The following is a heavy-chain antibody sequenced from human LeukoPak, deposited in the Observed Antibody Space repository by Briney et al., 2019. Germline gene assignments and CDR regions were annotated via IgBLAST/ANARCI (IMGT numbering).Heavy chain of an antibody. Sequence: SETLSLTCTVSGGSISSNTYYWAWIRQPPGKGLEWIGSIYHTGSTYCNPSLKSRVTISVDPSKNRFSLQLRSVTAADTAMYYCARGRSGDFWSGYIRYYYYYMDVWGKGTTVTVSS. CDR2: IYHTGST. J-gene: IGHJ6*03. CDR1: GGSISSNTYY. D-gene: IGHD3-3*01. V-gene: IGHV4-39*01. CDR3: ARGRSGDFWSGYIRYYYYYMDV.